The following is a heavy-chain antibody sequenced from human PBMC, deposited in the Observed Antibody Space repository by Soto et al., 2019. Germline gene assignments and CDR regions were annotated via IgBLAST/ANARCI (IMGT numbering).Heavy chain of an antibody. J-gene: IGHJ4*02. D-gene: IGHD5-18*01. V-gene: IGHV3-30*18. Sequence: QVQLVESGGGVVQPERSLRLSCAASGFTFSSYGMHWVRQAPGKGLEWVAVISYDGSKKYYADSVKGRFTISRDKSTNTLYLQMNSLKVEDTAVYYCAKDGYNYGEFDYWGQRTLVTVSS. CDR3: AKDGYNYGEFDY. CDR2: ISYDGSKK. CDR1: GFTFSSYG.